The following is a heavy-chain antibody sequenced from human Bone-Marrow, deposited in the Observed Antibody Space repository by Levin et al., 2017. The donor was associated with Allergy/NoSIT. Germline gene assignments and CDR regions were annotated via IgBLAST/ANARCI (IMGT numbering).Heavy chain of an antibody. D-gene: IGHD1-1*01. V-gene: IGHV3-23*01. CDR2: ISGSGAGT. CDR1: GFTFNNFA. J-gene: IGHJ4*02. CDR3: AKNWRGDS. Sequence: GESLKISCAASGFTFNNFAMSWVRQAPGKGLVWVSVISGSGAGTYYADSVKGRFTVSRDNSKNTLYLQLNSLRDDDTAIYYCAKNWRGDSWGQGTLVTVSS.